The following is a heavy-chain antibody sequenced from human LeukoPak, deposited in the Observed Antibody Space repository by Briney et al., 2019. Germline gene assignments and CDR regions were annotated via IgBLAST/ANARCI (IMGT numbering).Heavy chain of an antibody. D-gene: IGHD5-18*01. CDR2: ISGSGGNT. CDR3: ARDSYSYGPFDY. J-gene: IGHJ4*02. Sequence: PGGSLRLSCAASGFTFSRYAMSWVRQAPGKGLEWVSGISGSGGNTYYADSVKGRFTISRDNSRNTLYLQMNSLRAEDTAVYYCARDSYSYGPFDYWGQGTQVTVSS. V-gene: IGHV3-23*01. CDR1: GFTFSRYA.